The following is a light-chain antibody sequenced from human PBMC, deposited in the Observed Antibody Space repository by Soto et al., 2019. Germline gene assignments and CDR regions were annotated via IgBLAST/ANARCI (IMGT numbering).Light chain of an antibody. CDR2: VNSDGSH. Sequence: QPVLTQSPSASASLGASVKLTCTLSSRHNNYAIAWHQQQPEKGPRYLMKVNSDGSHSKGDGIPDRFSGSSSGAERYLTISSLQSEDEADYYWQTWGTGFWVFGGGTKVTVL. CDR3: QTWGTGFWV. V-gene: IGLV4-69*01. CDR1: SRHNNYA. J-gene: IGLJ3*02.